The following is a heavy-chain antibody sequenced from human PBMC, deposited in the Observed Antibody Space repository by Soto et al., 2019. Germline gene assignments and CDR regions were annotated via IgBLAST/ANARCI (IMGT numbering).Heavy chain of an antibody. Sequence: ESLRLSCTASGFTFASSAMTWVRQAPGKGLEWLALSSGSGNRTYYADSVKGRLTLSRDSSNNTLSLLMHSLRAKDKDVYYCESAKYRRDSTGYSSCSDYWGQGTLVTVSS. D-gene: IGHD3-22*01. V-gene: IGHV3-23*01. CDR1: GFTFASSA. CDR2: SSGSGNRT. J-gene: IGHJ4*02. CDR3: ESAKYRRDSTGYSSCSDY.